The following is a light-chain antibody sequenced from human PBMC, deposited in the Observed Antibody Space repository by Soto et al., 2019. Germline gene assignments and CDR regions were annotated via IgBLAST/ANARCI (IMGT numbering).Light chain of an antibody. J-gene: IGKJ1*01. CDR3: QQYGSSPPWT. V-gene: IGKV3-20*01. Sequence: EIVLTHSPGTLSLSPGERATLSCRASQSVSSSYLAWYQQKPGQAPRLLIYGASSRATGIPDRFSGSGSGTDFTLTISRLEPEAFAVYYCQQYGSSPPWTFGQGTQVEIK. CDR2: GAS. CDR1: QSVSSSY.